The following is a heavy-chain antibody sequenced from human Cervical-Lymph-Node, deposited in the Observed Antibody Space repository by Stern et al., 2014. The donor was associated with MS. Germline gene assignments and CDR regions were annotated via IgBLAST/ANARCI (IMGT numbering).Heavy chain of an antibody. CDR2: IYPDDSDT. Sequence: VQLVQSGAEVKKPGESLTISCKGFGYSFNIYWIAWVRQRPGKGLEWMGIIYPDDSDTGYSPSFQGQVTFSVDKSISTAYLQWSSLKPSDTATYFCARRGMDVWGQGTSATVSS. CDR3: ARRGMDV. J-gene: IGHJ6*02. CDR1: GYSFNIYW. V-gene: IGHV5-51*01.